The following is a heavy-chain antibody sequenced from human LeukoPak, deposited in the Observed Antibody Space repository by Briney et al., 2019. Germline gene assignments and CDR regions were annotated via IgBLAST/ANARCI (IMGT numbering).Heavy chain of an antibody. CDR1: GFTFSSYS. J-gene: IGHJ4*02. V-gene: IGHV3-21*01. D-gene: IGHD2-21*02. CDR3: ARHRGRLLLFRGPFDY. CDR2: ISSSSYI. Sequence: KPGRSLRLSCAASGFTFSSYSMNWVRQAPGKGLEWVSSISSSSYIYYADSVKGRFTISRDNAKNSLYLQMNSLRAEDTAVYYCARHRGRLLLFRGPFDYWGQGTLVTVSS.